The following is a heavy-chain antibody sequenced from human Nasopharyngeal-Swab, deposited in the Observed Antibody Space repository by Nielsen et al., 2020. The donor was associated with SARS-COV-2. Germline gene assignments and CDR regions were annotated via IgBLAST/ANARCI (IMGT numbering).Heavy chain of an antibody. CDR3: ARDGTGTTRKNGWFDP. Sequence: GVLKISCAASGFTVSSNYMSWVRQAPGKGLEWVSVIYSGGSTYYADSVKGRFTISRDNSKNTLYLQMNSLRAEDKAVYYCARDGTGTTRKNGWFDPWGQGTLVTVSS. V-gene: IGHV3-66*01. CDR2: IYSGGST. CDR1: GFTVSSNY. D-gene: IGHD1-1*01. J-gene: IGHJ5*02.